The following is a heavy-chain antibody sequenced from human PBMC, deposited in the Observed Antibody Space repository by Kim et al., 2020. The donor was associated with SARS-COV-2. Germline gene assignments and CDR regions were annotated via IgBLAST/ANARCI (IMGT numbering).Heavy chain of an antibody. Sequence: SETLSLTCAVYGGSFSGYYWSWIRQPPGKGLEWIGEINHSGSTNYNPSLKSRVTISVDTSKNQFSLKLSSVTAADTAVYYCARGPDFWSGFGYWGQGTLVTVSS. CDR3: ARGPDFWSGFGY. V-gene: IGHV4-34*01. D-gene: IGHD3-3*01. CDR2: INHSGST. CDR1: GGSFSGYY. J-gene: IGHJ4*02.